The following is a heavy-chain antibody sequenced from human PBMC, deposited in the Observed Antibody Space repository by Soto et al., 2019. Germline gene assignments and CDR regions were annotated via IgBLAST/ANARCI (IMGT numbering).Heavy chain of an antibody. CDR1: GYTFTSYD. Sequence: QEQLVQSGAEVKKPGASVKVSCKASGYTFTSYDINWVRQATGQGLEWMGWMNPNSGNTVHAQKFQGRVTMTRNTSISTAYMEMSSLRSEDTAVYYCARLKQDYAVAWGQGTLVTVAS. CDR3: ARLKQDYAVA. J-gene: IGHJ5*02. V-gene: IGHV1-8*01. D-gene: IGHD3-16*01. CDR2: MNPNSGNT.